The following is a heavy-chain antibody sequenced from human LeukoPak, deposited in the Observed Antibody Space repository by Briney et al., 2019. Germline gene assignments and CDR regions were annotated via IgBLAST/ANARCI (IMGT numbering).Heavy chain of an antibody. D-gene: IGHD2-15*01. CDR1: GGSISSGGYS. Sequence: SQTLSLTCAVSGGSISSGGYSWSWIRQPPGKGLEWIGYIYHSGSTYYNPSLKSRVTISVDRSKNQFSLKLSSVTAADTAAYYCARGDCSGGSCYSNWFDPWGQGTLVTVSS. CDR2: IYHSGST. J-gene: IGHJ5*02. CDR3: ARGDCSGGSCYSNWFDP. V-gene: IGHV4-30-2*01.